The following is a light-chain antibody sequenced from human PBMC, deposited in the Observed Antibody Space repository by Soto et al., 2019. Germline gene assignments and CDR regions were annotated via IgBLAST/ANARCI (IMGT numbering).Light chain of an antibody. V-gene: IGKV3-20*01. Sequence: EIVLTQSPGTLSLSPGESTTLSCRASQSVGRNFLAWYQQKPVRAPRLLIHGASYSATGVPDRFSGSGSETAFTLTISRLEPEDFAVYYCHQSAASPLTFGGGTKVEIK. CDR1: QSVGRNF. CDR2: GAS. CDR3: HQSAASPLT. J-gene: IGKJ4*01.